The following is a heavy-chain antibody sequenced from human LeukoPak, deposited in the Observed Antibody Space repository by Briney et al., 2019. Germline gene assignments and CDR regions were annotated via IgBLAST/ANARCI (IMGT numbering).Heavy chain of an antibody. CDR3: AREGWDLNALDI. V-gene: IGHV3-11*04. CDR1: GFTFSNYY. CDR2: ISSRSSNK. Sequence: PGGSLRLSCAASGFTFSNYYMSWIRQAPGKGLVWVSYISSRSSNKEYADSVKGRFTISRDNSENSLYLQMDSLRAEDSAIYYCAREGWDLNALDIWGQGTMVTVSP. J-gene: IGHJ3*02. D-gene: IGHD1-26*01.